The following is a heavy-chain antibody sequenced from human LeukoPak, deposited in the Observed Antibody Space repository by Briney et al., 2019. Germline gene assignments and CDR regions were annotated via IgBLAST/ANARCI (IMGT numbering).Heavy chain of an antibody. CDR1: GFTFSSFG. CDR2: IWYDGSNK. D-gene: IGHD2-21*01. V-gene: IGHV3-33*06. J-gene: IGHJ6*03. Sequence: GGSLRLSCAASGFTFSSFGMHWVRQAPGRGLEWVALIWYDGSNKYYADSVKGRFTISRDNSKSTLYLQMNSLRAEDTAVYYCAKAGGAQGGDGGANYFYYYMDVWGTGTTVTVSS. CDR3: AKAGGAQGGDGGANYFYYYMDV.